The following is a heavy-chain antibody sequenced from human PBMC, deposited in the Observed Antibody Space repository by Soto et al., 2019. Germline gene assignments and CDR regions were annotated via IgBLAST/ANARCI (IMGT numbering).Heavy chain of an antibody. CDR3: AHSVNGAFDY. Sequence: QITLKESGPTLVKPTQTLTLTCTFSVFSLSTTGVGVGWIRQPPGKALEWLAFIYWDDDNRYSPSVKSRLTTTTDTSKNRVVFTMTNMDPVDTATYHCAHSVNGAFDYWGQGTLVTVSS. V-gene: IGHV2-5*02. CDR1: VFSLSTTGVG. CDR2: IYWDDDN. J-gene: IGHJ4*02.